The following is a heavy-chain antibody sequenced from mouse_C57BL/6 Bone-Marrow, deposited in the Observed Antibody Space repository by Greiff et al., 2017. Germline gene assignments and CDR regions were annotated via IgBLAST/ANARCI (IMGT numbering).Heavy chain of an antibody. CDR1: GFTFSDYG. CDR3: ARRGYGPYYAMDY. D-gene: IGHD2-2*01. CDR2: ISNLAYSI. Sequence: VQLQQSGGGLVQPGASLKLSWASSGFTFSDYGMAWVRQAPRKGPEWVAFISNLAYSIYYAETVTGRFTISRENAKNTLYLEMSSRRSEDAAMYYCARRGYGPYYAMDYWGQGTSVTVSS. V-gene: IGHV5-15*01. J-gene: IGHJ4*01.